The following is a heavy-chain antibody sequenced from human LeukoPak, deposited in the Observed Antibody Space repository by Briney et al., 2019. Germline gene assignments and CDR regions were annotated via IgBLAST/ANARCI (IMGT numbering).Heavy chain of an antibody. J-gene: IGHJ4*02. CDR1: GFTFSSYA. CDR3: AKLGLSVPNFDY. D-gene: IGHD3-10*01. V-gene: IGHV3-23*01. CDR2: ISGSGGST. Sequence: GGSLRLPCAASGFTFSSYAMSWVRQAPGKGLEWVSAISGSGGSTYYADSVKGRFTISRDNSKNTLYLQMNSLRAEDTAVYYCAKLGLSVPNFDYWGQGTLVTVSS.